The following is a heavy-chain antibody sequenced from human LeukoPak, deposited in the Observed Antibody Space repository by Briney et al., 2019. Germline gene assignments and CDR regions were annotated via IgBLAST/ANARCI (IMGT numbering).Heavy chain of an antibody. D-gene: IGHD4-17*01. Sequence: GGSLRLSCAASGFTFSSYWMSWVRQAPGKGLEWVANIKQDGSEKYYVDSVKGRFTISRDNAKNSLYLQMNSLRAEDTAVYYCAFGGLRGDYVEDFQHWGQGTLVTVSS. CDR3: AFGGLRGDYVEDFQH. CDR1: GFTFSSYW. J-gene: IGHJ1*01. V-gene: IGHV3-7*01. CDR2: IKQDGSEK.